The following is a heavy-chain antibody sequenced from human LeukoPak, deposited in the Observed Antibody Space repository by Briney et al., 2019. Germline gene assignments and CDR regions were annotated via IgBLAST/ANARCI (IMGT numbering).Heavy chain of an antibody. CDR2: INHSGST. V-gene: IGHV4-39*07. Sequence: SSETLSLTCTVSGGSISSGDYYWSWIRQPPGKGLEWIGEINHSGSTNYNPSLKSRVTISVDTSKNQFSLKLSSVTAADTAVYYCARRTGGPFDYWGQGTLVTVSS. CDR3: ARRTGGPFDY. D-gene: IGHD4-23*01. CDR1: GGSISSGDYY. J-gene: IGHJ4*02.